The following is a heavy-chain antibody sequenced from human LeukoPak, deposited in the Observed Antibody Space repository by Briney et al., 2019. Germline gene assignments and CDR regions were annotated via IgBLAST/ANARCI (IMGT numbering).Heavy chain of an antibody. V-gene: IGHV3-33*01. CDR3: ARDNRYTGNYLDAFDI. J-gene: IGHJ3*02. D-gene: IGHD3-16*02. CDR2: IWYDGSSK. Sequence: PGGSLRLSCAASGFIFSAYGMQWVRQAPGKGLEWLAVIWYDGSSKYYADSVKGRFTISRDNSKNTLYMQMNNLRVEDTAVYYCARDNRYTGNYLDAFDIWGQGTLVTVSS. CDR1: GFIFSAYG.